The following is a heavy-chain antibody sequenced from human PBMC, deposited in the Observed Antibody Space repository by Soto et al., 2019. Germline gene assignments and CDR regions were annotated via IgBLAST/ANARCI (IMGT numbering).Heavy chain of an antibody. Sequence: EVQLVESGGGLVQPGGSLRLSCAASGFTLSSYSMHWVRQAPGKGLEWVSYISGSGGTIYYAASVKGRFTISRDNAKNSLSVQMNSLRDEDTAVYFCARETGLRSSGWSYYFDFWGQGTLVNVSS. V-gene: IGHV3-48*02. CDR3: ARETGLRSSGWSYYFDF. J-gene: IGHJ4*02. D-gene: IGHD6-19*01. CDR2: ISGSGGTI. CDR1: GFTLSSYS.